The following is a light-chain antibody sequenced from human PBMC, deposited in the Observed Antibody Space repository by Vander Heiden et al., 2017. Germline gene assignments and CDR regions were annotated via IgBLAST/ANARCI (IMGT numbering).Light chain of an antibody. J-gene: IGKJ2*01. CDR3: QLYGSSPLYA. CDR1: ESLSSSY. V-gene: IGKV3-20*01. Sequence: VLTQSPGTLSLSPGERATLSCRASESLSSSYLAWYQQKPGQAPRLLIYRASTRATGIPDRCSGSGSGTDFTLTISRLEPEDVAVYYCQLYGSSPLYAFGQGTKLEIK. CDR2: RAS.